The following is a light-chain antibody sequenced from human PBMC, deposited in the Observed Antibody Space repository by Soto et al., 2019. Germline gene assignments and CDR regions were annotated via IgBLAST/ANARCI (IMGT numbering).Light chain of an antibody. CDR1: SSNIGVGYD. Sequence: QSVLTQPPSVSGSPGQRVTISCTGSSSNIGVGYDVDSYHQLPGTAPKLLIYGNSNRPSGVPDRFSGSKSGTSASLAITGLQPADEADYYCQSYDSSISGSIFGGGTKVTVL. V-gene: IGLV1-40*01. J-gene: IGLJ2*01. CDR3: QSYDSSISGSI. CDR2: GNS.